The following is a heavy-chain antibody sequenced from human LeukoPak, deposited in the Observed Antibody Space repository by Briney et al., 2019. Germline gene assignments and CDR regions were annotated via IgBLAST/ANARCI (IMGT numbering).Heavy chain of an antibody. CDR1: GFTFSSYS. J-gene: IGHJ3*02. D-gene: IGHD2-15*01. Sequence: PGGSLRLSCAASGFTFSSYSMNWVRQAPGKGLEWVSSISSSSSYIYYADSVKGRFTISRDNAKNSLYLQMNSLRAEDTAVYYCARDYCSGGSCYSSAFDIWGQGTMVTVSS. CDR2: ISSSSSYI. V-gene: IGHV3-21*01. CDR3: ARDYCSGGSCYSSAFDI.